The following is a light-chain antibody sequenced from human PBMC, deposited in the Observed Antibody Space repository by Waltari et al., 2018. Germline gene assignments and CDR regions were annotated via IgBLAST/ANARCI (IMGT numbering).Light chain of an antibody. CDR3: GTWDSSLTTVV. V-gene: IGLV1-51*02. Sequence: QSVLTQPPSVSTAPGQKVTISCSGSRSNLGNNYVSWYQLLPGTAPKLLIFENNKRPSGIPDRFTGSKSGTSATLDITGLQTGDEAEYYCGTWDSSLTTVVFGGGTKLTVL. CDR1: RSNLGNNY. CDR2: ENN. J-gene: IGLJ2*01.